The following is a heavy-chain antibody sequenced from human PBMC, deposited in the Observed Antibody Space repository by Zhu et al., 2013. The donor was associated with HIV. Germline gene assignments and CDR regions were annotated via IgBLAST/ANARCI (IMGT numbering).Heavy chain of an antibody. Sequence: HVRLVQSGAEVKKVGASVKVSCKASGYTFTNYHFAWVRQAPGQGLEWIGWINTNTGNTDYTQKFQVRVTMTTDTSTSSAYMELRSLTSDDTAVYYCARPFYYDSSGYYFDYWGQGTLVTVSS. J-gene: IGHJ4*02. CDR2: INTNTGNT. D-gene: IGHD3-22*01. CDR3: ARPFYYDSSGYYFDY. CDR1: GYTFTNYH. V-gene: IGHV1-18*01.